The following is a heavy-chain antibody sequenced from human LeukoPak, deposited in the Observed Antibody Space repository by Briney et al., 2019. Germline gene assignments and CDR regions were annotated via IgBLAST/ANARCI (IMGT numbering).Heavy chain of an antibody. J-gene: IGHJ4*02. CDR2: IRYDGSNK. Sequence: GGSLRLSCAASGFTFSSYGMHWVRQAPGKGLEWVAFIRYDGSNKYYADSVKGRFAISRDNSKNTLYLQMNSLRAEDTAVYYCAKDGSGSYPFRYWGQGTLVTVSS. CDR1: GFTFSSYG. D-gene: IGHD3-10*01. CDR3: AKDGSGSYPFRY. V-gene: IGHV3-30*02.